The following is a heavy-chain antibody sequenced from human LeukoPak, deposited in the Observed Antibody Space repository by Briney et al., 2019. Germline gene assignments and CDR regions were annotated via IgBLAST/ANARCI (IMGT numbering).Heavy chain of an antibody. D-gene: IGHD6-13*01. CDR1: GFTFSSYA. V-gene: IGHV3-30-3*01. CDR2: ISYDGSNK. CDR3: SRDLSSSWYGYYYGMDV. J-gene: IGHJ6*02. Sequence: GGSLRLSCAASGFTFSSYAMHWVRQAPGKGLEWVAVISYDGSNKYYADSVKGRFTISRDNAKNTLYLQMNSLRAEDTAVYYCSRDLSSSWYGYYYGMDVWGQGTTVTVSS.